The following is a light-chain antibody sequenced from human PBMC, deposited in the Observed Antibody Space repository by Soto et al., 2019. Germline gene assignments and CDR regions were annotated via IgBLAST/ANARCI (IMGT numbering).Light chain of an antibody. CDR2: EGT. V-gene: IGLV2-23*01. CDR3: CSYATYGVV. J-gene: IGLJ2*01. CDR1: SNDVGFSKF. Sequence: QSVLTQPASVSASPGQSITISCTATSNDVGFSKFVSWYQQQPGKSPQVLVYEGTKRPSGVSLRFSGSHSVNAASLTISDIHIEDEADYYCCSYATYGVVFGGGTKLTVL.